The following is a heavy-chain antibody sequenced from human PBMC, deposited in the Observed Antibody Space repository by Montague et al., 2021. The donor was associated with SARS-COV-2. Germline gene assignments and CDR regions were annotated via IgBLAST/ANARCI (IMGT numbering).Heavy chain of an antibody. CDR3: ARDDPYCTNGVCYTGNWFDP. D-gene: IGHD2-8*01. CDR2: TYYRSKWYN. V-gene: IGHV6-1*01. J-gene: IGHJ5*02. Sequence: CAISGDSVSSNRAAWNWIRQPPPRGLEWLGRTYYRSKWYNDYAVSVKSRITINPDTSKNQFSLQLNSVTPEDTAVYYCARDDPYCTNGVCYTGNWFDPWGQGTLVTVSS. CDR1: GDSVSSNRAA.